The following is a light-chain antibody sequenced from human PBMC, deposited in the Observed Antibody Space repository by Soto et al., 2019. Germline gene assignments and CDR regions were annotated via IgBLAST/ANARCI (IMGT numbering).Light chain of an antibody. J-gene: IGKJ2*01. CDR2: LGS. Sequence: DMVMTQPPLSLPVTPGEPASISCRSSQSLLHSNGYNYLDWYLQKPGQSPQLLIFLGSNRASGVPDRFSGSGSGTEFTLKISRVEAEDVGVYYCMQALQAPYTFGLGTKLEIK. CDR3: MQALQAPYT. V-gene: IGKV2-28*01. CDR1: QSLLHSNGYNY.